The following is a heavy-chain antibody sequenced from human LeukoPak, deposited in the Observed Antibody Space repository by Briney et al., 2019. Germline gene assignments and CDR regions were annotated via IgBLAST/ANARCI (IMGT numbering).Heavy chain of an antibody. J-gene: IGHJ5*02. CDR1: GYTFTSYG. V-gene: IGHV1-18*01. CDR2: ISAYNGNT. D-gene: IGHD6-6*01. CDR3: ARDRIAARSPPGWFDP. Sequence: ASVKVSCKASGYTFTSYGISWVRQAPGQGLEWMGRISAYNGNTNYAQKLQGRVTMTTDTSTSTAYMELRSLRSDDTAVYYCARDRIAARSPPGWFDPWGQGTLVTVSS.